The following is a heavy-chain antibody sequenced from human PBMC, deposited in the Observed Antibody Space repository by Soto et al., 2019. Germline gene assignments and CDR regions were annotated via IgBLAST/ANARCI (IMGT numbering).Heavy chain of an antibody. CDR2: LSASGRT. Sequence: SETLSLTCAIPGDSIGNFYWSWIRQPAGKGLESLGRLSASGRTNYSPSLQSRVTMSLDRSKNRFSLRLTSVSAADTAVYFCARGMGRYFDIWGRGTLVTVSS. V-gene: IGHV4-4*07. J-gene: IGHJ2*01. D-gene: IGHD2-8*01. CDR1: GDSIGNFY. CDR3: ARGMGRYFDI.